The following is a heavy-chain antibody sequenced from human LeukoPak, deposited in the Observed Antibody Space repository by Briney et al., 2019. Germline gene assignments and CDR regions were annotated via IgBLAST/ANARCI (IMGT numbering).Heavy chain of an antibody. CDR3: ARTYYYDSSGFGSDY. Sequence: GGSLRLSCAASGFTFDDYAMTWVRQAPGKGLEWVSGINWNGDSTAYADSVKGRFTISRDNAKNSLYLQMNSLRAEDTALYHCARTYYYDSSGFGSDYWGQGTLVTVSS. J-gene: IGHJ4*02. CDR1: GFTFDDYA. D-gene: IGHD3-22*01. CDR2: INWNGDST. V-gene: IGHV3-20*01.